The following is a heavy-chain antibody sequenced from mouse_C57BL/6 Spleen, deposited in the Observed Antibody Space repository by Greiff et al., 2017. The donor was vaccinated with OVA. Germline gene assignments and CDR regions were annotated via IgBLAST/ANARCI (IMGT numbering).Heavy chain of an antibody. CDR2: IYPGSGNT. V-gene: IGHV1-76*01. CDR1: GYTFTDYY. Sequence: QVQLQQSGAELVRPGASVKLSCKASGYTFTDYYINWVKQRPGQGLEWIARIYPGSGNTYYNEKFKGKATLTAEKSSSTAYMQLSSLTSDDSAVYFCARMGSGYYFDYWGQGTTLTVSS. J-gene: IGHJ2*01. CDR3: ARMGSGYYFDY. D-gene: IGHD3-2*02.